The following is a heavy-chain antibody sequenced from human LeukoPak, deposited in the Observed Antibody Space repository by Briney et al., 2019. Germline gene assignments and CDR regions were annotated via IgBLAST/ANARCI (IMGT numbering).Heavy chain of an antibody. CDR2: ISYDGSNK. J-gene: IGHJ5*02. CDR1: GFTFSSYA. V-gene: IGHV3-30-3*01. D-gene: IGHD6-25*01. Sequence: GGSLRLSCAASGFTFSSYAMHWVRQAPGKGLEWVAAISYDGSNKYYADSVKGRFTISRDNSKNTLYLQMNSLRAEDTAVYYCARSGSSGWFDPWGQGTLVTVSS. CDR3: ARSGSSGWFDP.